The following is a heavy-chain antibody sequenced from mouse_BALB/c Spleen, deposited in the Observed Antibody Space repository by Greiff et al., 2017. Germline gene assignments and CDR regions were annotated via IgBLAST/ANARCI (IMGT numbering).Heavy chain of an antibody. V-gene: IGHV3-6*02. J-gene: IGHJ4*01. CDR1: GYSITSGYY. CDR3: ASQREDYAMDY. Sequence: EVKLQESGPGLVKPSQSLSLTCSVTGYSITSGYYWNWIRQFPGNKLEWMGYISYDGSNNYNPSLKNRISITRDTSKNQFFLKLNSVTTEDTATYYCASQREDYAMDYWGEGTSVTVAS. CDR2: ISYDGSN.